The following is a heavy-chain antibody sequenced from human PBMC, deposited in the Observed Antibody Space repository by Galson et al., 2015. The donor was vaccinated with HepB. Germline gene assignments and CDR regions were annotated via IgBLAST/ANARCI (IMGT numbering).Heavy chain of an antibody. D-gene: IGHD1-7*01. Sequence: SLRLSCAASGFTFSGYWMHWVRQAPGGGLVWVSRISSDGSRTIYADFVKGRFTISRDNAENTLYLQMNSLRVEDTSLYYCARDRGNYPTYYIDSWGRGTLVTVSP. CDR1: GFTFSGYW. J-gene: IGHJ4*02. CDR3: ARDRGNYPTYYIDS. CDR2: ISSDGSRT. V-gene: IGHV3-74*01.